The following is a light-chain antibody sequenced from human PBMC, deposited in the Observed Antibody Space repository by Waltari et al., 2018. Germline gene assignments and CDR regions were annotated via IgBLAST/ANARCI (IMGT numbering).Light chain of an antibody. J-gene: IGLJ1*01. CDR2: DNS. V-gene: IGLV1-51*01. CDR3: GTWDSSLDSYV. CDR1: TSNIANYY. Sequence: QSVLTQPPSVSAAPGQKVTVSCSGTTSNIANYYVSCYQHRPGTAPKLLIFDNSQRPSGIPERFSGSKSGTSATLGITGLQTGDEADYYCGTWDSSLDSYVFGSGSKVTVL.